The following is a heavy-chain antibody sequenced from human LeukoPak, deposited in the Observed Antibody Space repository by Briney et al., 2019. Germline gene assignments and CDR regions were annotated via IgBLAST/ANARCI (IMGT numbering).Heavy chain of an antibody. CDR3: ARVPVSYGDYDGY. V-gene: IGHV4-59*01. J-gene: IGHJ4*02. CDR1: GGSISSYY. Sequence: SETLSLTCTVSGGSISSYYWSWIRQPPGKGLEWIGYIYYSGSTNYNPSLKSRVTISVDTSKNQFSLKLSSVTAADTAVHYCARVPVSYGDYDGYWGQGTLVTVSS. CDR2: IYYSGST. D-gene: IGHD4-17*01.